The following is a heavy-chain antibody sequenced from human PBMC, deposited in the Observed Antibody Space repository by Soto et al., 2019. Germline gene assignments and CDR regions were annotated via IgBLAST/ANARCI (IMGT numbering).Heavy chain of an antibody. D-gene: IGHD6-19*01. J-gene: IGHJ4*02. Sequence: EVQLVESGGGLVKPGGSLRLSCAASGFTFSTYSMNWVRQAPGKGLEWVSSITSSGSYISYADSVKGRFTISRDNAKNXLYLQMNSLRAEDTAVYYWARLGAVAGIGGYYFDYWGQGTLVTVSS. V-gene: IGHV3-21*01. CDR3: ARLGAVAGIGGYYFDY. CDR1: GFTFSTYS. CDR2: ITSSGSYI.